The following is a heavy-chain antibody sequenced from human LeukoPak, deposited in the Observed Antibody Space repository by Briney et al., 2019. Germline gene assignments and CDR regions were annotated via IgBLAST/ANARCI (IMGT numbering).Heavy chain of an antibody. Sequence: ASVTVSCKASGGTFSSYAISWVRQAPGQGLEWMGGIIPIFGTANYAQKFQGRVTITADESTSTAYMELRSLRSDDTAVYYCAWSRYYVPFYYMDVWGKGTTVTVSS. J-gene: IGHJ6*03. V-gene: IGHV1-69*13. D-gene: IGHD3-3*01. CDR2: IIPIFGTA. CDR3: AWSRYYVPFYYMDV. CDR1: GGTFSSYA.